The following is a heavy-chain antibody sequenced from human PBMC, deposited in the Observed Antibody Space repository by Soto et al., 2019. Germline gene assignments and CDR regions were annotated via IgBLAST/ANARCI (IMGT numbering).Heavy chain of an antibody. D-gene: IGHD1-26*01. J-gene: IGHJ4*02. V-gene: IGHV1-18*01. CDR3: ARGGGARKFDY. CDR1: GYTFTRYG. Sequence: ASVKVSCKASGYTFTRYGISWVRQAPGQGLEWMGWISAYNGNTDYAQKFQGRVTMTWNTSISTAYMELRSLRSDDTAVYYCARGGGARKFDYWGQGTQVTVSS. CDR2: ISAYNGNT.